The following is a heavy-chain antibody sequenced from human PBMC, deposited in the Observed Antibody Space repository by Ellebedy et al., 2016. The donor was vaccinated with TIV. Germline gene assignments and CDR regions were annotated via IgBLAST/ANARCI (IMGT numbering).Heavy chain of an antibody. CDR1: GYTFTSYG. CDR2: ISAYNGNT. J-gene: IGHJ4*02. Sequence: ASVKVSCXASGYTFTSYGISWVRQAPGQGLEWMGWISAYNGNTNYAQKFQGRVTMTTDTSTSTAYMEVRSLTSDDTAVYYCARGSEFYDSSGYHDWGQGTLVTVSS. CDR3: ARGSEFYDSSGYHD. D-gene: IGHD3-22*01. V-gene: IGHV1-18*01.